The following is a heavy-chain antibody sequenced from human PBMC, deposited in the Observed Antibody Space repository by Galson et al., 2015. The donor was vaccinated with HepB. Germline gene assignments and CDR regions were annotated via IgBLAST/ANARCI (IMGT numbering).Heavy chain of an antibody. CDR2: ISTYNNYA. D-gene: IGHD4-17*01. J-gene: IGHJ2*01. CDR1: GYTFTNYP. Sequence: SVKVSCKASGYTFTNYPINWLRQAPGQGLEWVGWISTYNNYARYAQKFQGRVTMTTDTSTYTAYLELRSLKSDDTAVYYCSRETTVTTNWYFDLWGRGTLVTVSS. V-gene: IGHV1-18*04. CDR3: SRETTVTTNWYFDL.